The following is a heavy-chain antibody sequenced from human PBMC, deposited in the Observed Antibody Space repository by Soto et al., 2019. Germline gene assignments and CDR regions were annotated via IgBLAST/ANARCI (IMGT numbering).Heavy chain of an antibody. CDR1: GGSISSYY. CDR2: IYYSGST. V-gene: IGHV4-59*01. CDR3: ARDGGFYYGMDV. J-gene: IGHJ6*02. D-gene: IGHD3-3*01. Sequence: SETLSLTSTVSGGSISSYYWSWIRQPPGKGLEWIGYIYYSGSTNYNPSLKSRVTISVDTSKNQFSLKLSSVTAADTAVYYCARDGGFYYGMDVWGQGTTVTVSS.